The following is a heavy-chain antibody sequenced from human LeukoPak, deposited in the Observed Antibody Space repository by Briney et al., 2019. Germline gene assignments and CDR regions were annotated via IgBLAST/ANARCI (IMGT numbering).Heavy chain of an antibody. CDR2: INPEGNSA. D-gene: IGHD3-3*01. V-gene: IGHV3-74*01. J-gene: IGHJ4*02. Sequence: GGSLRLSCEASGFTFSSSWMHWVRRAPGKGLVFVSRINPEGNSADYADSVKGRFTVSRDNAKYTVYLQMTRLRADDTAVYYCMSHGDWGQGTLVTVSS. CDR3: MSHGD. CDR1: GFTFSSSW.